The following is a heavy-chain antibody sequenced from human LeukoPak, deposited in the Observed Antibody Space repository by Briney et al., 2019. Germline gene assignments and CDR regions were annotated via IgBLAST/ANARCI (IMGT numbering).Heavy chain of an antibody. CDR1: AYTFTSYW. CDR3: ARGDDLLLLDY. D-gene: IGHD3-16*01. Sequence: GESLKISCTGSAYTFTSYWIGWVRQMPRKGLEWMGIISRGASYTRYSPSFQGQVTISADKSINTAYLQWSSLKASDTAMYFCARGDDLLLLDYWGQGTLVTVSS. V-gene: IGHV5-51*01. CDR2: ISRGASYT. J-gene: IGHJ4*02.